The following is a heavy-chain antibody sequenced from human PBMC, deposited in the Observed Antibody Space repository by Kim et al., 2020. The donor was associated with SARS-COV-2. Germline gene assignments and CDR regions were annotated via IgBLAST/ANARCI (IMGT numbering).Heavy chain of an antibody. CDR2: ISWNSGSI. CDR1: GFTFGDYA. V-gene: IGHV3-9*01. CDR3: AKDYGMIAAAGFFDY. Sequence: GGSLRLSCAASGFTFGDYAMHWVRQAPGKGLEWVSGISWNSGSIGYADSVKGRFTISRDNAKNSLYLQMNSLRAEDTALYYCAKDYGMIAAAGFFDYWGQGTLVTVSS. D-gene: IGHD6-13*01. J-gene: IGHJ4*02.